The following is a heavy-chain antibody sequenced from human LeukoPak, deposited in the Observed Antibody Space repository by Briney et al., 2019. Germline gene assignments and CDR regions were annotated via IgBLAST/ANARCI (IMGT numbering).Heavy chain of an antibody. D-gene: IGHD5-24*01. Sequence: SETLSLTCSVSGGSISYYYWSWIRQPAGKGLEWIGRIYTSGSTNYNPSLKSRVTMSLDTSKNQFSLNVSSVTAADTAVYYCARDKGGYKNGGFDFWGQGTLVTVSS. J-gene: IGHJ4*02. CDR2: IYTSGST. CDR1: GGSISYYY. CDR3: ARDKGGYKNGGFDF. V-gene: IGHV4-4*07.